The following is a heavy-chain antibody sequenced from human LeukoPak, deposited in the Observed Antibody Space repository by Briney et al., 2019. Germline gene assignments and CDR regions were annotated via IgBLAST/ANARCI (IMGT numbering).Heavy chain of an antibody. D-gene: IGHD6-13*01. J-gene: IGHJ5*02. Sequence: GGSLRLSCAASGFTFSSYSMNWVRQAPGKGLEWVSSISSSSSYIYYADSVKGRFTISRDNAKNSLYLQMNSLRAEDTAVYYCAREAYSSSWYVGHWGQGTLVTVSS. V-gene: IGHV3-21*01. CDR1: GFTFSSYS. CDR2: ISSSSSYI. CDR3: AREAYSSSWYVGH.